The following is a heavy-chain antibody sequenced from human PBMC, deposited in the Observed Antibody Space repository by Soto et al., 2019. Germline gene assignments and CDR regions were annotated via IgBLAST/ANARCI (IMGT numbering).Heavy chain of an antibody. CDR2: SIPIFGTA. J-gene: IGHJ4*02. V-gene: IGHV1-69*01. CDR3: SRVPPGYCSGGTCYYYYLDF. CDR1: GDTFSSYA. Sequence: QVQLVQSGAEVKKPGSSVKVSCKVSGDTFSSYAISWVRQAPGQVLEWLGWSIPIFGTANYAQKFQGRVTLTADESTDTAYMELSSLRSEDTAVYYCSRVPPGYCSGGTCYYYYLDFWVQGTLVTVSS. D-gene: IGHD2-15*01.